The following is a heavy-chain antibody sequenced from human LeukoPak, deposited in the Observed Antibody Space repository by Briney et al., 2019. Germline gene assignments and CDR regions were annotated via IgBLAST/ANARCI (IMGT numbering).Heavy chain of an antibody. CDR1: GYSFTSYW. CDR3: AGHLYYDILTGYYEYYFDY. V-gene: IGHV5-51*01. J-gene: IGHJ4*02. CDR2: IYPGDSDT. D-gene: IGHD3-9*01. Sequence: HGESLKISCKGSGYSFTSYWIGWVRQMPGKGLEWMGIIYPGDSDTRYSPSFQGQVTISADKSISTAYLQWSSLKASDTAMYYCAGHLYYDILTGYYEYYFDYWGQGTLVTVSS.